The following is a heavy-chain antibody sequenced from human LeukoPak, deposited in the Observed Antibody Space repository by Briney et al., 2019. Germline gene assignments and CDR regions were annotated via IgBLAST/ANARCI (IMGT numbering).Heavy chain of an antibody. V-gene: IGHV3-74*01. D-gene: IGHD6-13*01. Sequence: SGGSLRLSCAASGFTFSSYGMHWVRQAPGKGLVWVSRINSDGSSTSYADSVKGRFTISRDNAKNTLYLQMNSLRAEDTAVYYCAREGGSSSWWWNNWFDPWGQGTLVTVSS. CDR1: GFTFSSYG. J-gene: IGHJ5*02. CDR3: AREGGSSSWWWNNWFDP. CDR2: INSDGSST.